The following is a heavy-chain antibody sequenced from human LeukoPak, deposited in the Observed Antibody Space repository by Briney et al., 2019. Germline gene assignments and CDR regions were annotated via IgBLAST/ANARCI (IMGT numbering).Heavy chain of an antibody. D-gene: IGHD2-15*01. V-gene: IGHV1-69*13. CDR3: ARSGGWPTWWFDP. CDR2: IIPIFGTA. CDR1: GYTFTNYY. Sequence: ASVKVSCKASGYTFTNYYMHWVRQAPGQGLEWMGGIIPIFGTANYAQKFQGRVTITADESTSTAYMELSSLRSEDTAVYYCARSGGWPTWWFDPWGQGTLVTVSS. J-gene: IGHJ5*02.